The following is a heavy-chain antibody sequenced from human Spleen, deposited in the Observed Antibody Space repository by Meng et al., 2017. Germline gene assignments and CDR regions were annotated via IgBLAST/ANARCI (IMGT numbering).Heavy chain of an antibody. CDR3: ARFGAEYGSGSYYPLYGMDV. CDR1: GGSISSGDYY. V-gene: IGHV4-31*01. D-gene: IGHD3-10*01. J-gene: IGHJ6*02. Sequence: SETLSLTCTVSGGSISSGDYYWSWIRQHPGKGLEWIGYIYYSGSTYYNPSLKSLVTISVDTSKNQFSLKLSSVTAADTAVYYCARFGAEYGSGSYYPLYGMDVWGQGTTVTVSS. CDR2: IYYSGST.